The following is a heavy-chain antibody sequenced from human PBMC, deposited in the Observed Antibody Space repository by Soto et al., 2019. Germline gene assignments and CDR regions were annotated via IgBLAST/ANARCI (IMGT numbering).Heavy chain of an antibody. D-gene: IGHD2-21*02. J-gene: IGHJ3*01. CDR2: ISGSGGNT. CDR3: VREDSDWYSRGSFDF. V-gene: IGHV3-23*01. Sequence: EVHLLESGGGLVRPGESLRLSCTASGLTFTNYAMNWVRQAPGQGLEWVSLISGSGGNTYYAATVQGRFTISRDNSQNTLYLQMNSLRAEDTAIYYCVREDSDWYSRGSFDFWGRGTMVTGSS. CDR1: GLTFTNYA.